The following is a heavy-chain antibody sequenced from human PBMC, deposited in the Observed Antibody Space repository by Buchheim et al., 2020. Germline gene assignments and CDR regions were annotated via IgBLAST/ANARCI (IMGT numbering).Heavy chain of an antibody. CDR2: INPNSGGT. CDR3: ARDRLWRVAARPSAFDI. Sequence: QVQLVQSGAEVKKPGSSVKVSCKASGGTFSSYAISWVRQAPGQGLEWMGWINPNSGGTNYAQKFQGRVTMTRDTSISTAYMELSRLRSDDTAVYYCARDRLWRVAARPSAFDIWGQGT. CDR1: GGTFSSYA. V-gene: IGHV1-2*02. D-gene: IGHD6-6*01. J-gene: IGHJ3*02.